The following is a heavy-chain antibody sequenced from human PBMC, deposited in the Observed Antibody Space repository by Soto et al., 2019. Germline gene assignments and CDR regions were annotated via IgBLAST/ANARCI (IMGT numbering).Heavy chain of an antibody. CDR3: ATGLRTGNDGMDV. CDR1: GGPFSNDD. Sequence: QEQLVQAGAEVQKPGSSVRLSCRASGGPFSNDDVSWVRQATGQGLQWMGGIIPIFGTTQYAQKFQGRVTSTADESTATAYMELRSVPSEDTAVYYCATGLRTGNDGMDVWGQGTAVTVSS. V-gene: IGHV1-69*01. J-gene: IGHJ6*02. CDR2: IIPIFGTT. D-gene: IGHD1-1*01.